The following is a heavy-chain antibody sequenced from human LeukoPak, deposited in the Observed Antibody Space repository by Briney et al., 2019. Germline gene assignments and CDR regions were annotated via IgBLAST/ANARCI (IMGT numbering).Heavy chain of an antibody. CDR1: GYTFTSYY. CDR2: INPSGGST. V-gene: IGHV1-46*01. D-gene: IGHD3-10*01. J-gene: IGHJ5*02. CDR3: ARDLVAMVRGVGNWFDP. Sequence: ASVKVSCKASGYTFTSYYMHWVRQAPGQGLERMGIINPSGGSTSYAQKFQGRVTMTRDTSTSTVYMELSSLRSEDTAVYYCARDLVAMVRGVGNWFDPWGQGTLVTVSS.